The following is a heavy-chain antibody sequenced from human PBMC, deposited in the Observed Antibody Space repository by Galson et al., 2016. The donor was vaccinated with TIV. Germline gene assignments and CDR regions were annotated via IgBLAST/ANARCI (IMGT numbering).Heavy chain of an antibody. CDR3: AKGMAIFGVIPPWGGMDG. Sequence: SLRLSCAASGFTFSTYVMHWVRQAPGKGLEWVAFVRYDGSHKNYADSVKGRFTISRDNSKYTLYLQMNSLRAEDTAVYYCAKGMAIFGVIPPWGGMDGWGQGTTVTVSS. D-gene: IGHD3-3*01. J-gene: IGHJ6*02. V-gene: IGHV3-30*02. CDR2: VRYDGSHK. CDR1: GFTFSTYV.